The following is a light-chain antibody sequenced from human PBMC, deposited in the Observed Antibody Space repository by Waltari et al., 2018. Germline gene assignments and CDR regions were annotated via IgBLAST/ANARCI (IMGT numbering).Light chain of an antibody. CDR1: QSVSSN. Sequence: EIVLTQSPATLSLSPGEGATLSCRASQSVSSNLAWYQQKPGPAPRLLIYDASNRATGSPARFNGSGSGTDFTLTISRLEPDDFAVYYCQQRSNWPPYTFGQGTKLEIK. J-gene: IGKJ2*01. V-gene: IGKV3-11*01. CDR2: DAS. CDR3: QQRSNWPPYT.